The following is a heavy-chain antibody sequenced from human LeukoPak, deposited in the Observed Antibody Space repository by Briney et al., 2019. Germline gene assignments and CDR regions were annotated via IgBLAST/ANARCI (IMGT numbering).Heavy chain of an antibody. CDR2: IYSSGVT. CDR3: PRERAEEKTWVEFDA. J-gene: IGHJ5*02. CDR1: GFIVNSYA. Sequence: GGSLRLSCAASGFIVNSYAMSWVGQAPGKGLAWVSLIYSSGVTHYAESVKGRFTISRDNSKNTVYLQMNRLREQDTALYFCPRERAEEKTWVEFDAWGQGTLVTVSS. V-gene: IGHV3-66*01.